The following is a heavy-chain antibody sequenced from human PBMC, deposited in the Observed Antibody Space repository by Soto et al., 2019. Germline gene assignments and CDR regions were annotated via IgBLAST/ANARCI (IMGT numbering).Heavy chain of an antibody. CDR1: DYSIRSDYY. Sequence: SETVSLTCAFSDYSIRSDYYWGWIRQPPGRGLEWIGSIYHSGSTYSNPSLKSRVTMSVDTSKNQFSLKLNSVTAADTAVYYCATVMSYSSGWYYWGQGTLVTVS. CDR3: ATVMSYSSGWYY. J-gene: IGHJ4*02. CDR2: IYHSGST. D-gene: IGHD6-19*01. V-gene: IGHV4-38-2*01.